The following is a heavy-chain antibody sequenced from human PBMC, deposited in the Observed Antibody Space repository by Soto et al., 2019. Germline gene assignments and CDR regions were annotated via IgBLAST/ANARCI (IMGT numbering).Heavy chain of an antibody. D-gene: IGHD6-19*01. J-gene: IGHJ6*02. CDR2: IHYSGST. CDR3: ARDRLAVAGTGYYYYYGMDV. Sequence: QVQLQESGPGLVKPSETLSLTCTVSGGSISRYYWSWIRQPPGKGLEWIGYIHYSGSTNYNPSLKSRVTISVDTSKNQFSLKLSSVTAADTAVYYCARDRLAVAGTGYYYYYGMDVWGQGTTVTVSS. V-gene: IGHV4-59*01. CDR1: GGSISRYY.